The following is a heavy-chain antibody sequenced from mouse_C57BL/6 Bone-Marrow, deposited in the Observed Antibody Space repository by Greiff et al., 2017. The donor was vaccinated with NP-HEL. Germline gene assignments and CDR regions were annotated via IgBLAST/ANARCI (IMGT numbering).Heavy chain of an antibody. CDR1: GYTFTSYW. CDR3: AREKYYYGTSYYFDY. CDR2: IYPGSGST. D-gene: IGHD1-1*01. J-gene: IGHJ2*01. Sequence: QVQLQQSGAELVKPGASVKMSCKASGYTFTSYWITWVKQRPGQGLEWIGDIYPGSGSTNYNEKFKSKATLTVDTSSSTAYMQLSSLTSEDSAVYYCAREKYYYGTSYYFDYWGQGTTLTVSS. V-gene: IGHV1-55*01.